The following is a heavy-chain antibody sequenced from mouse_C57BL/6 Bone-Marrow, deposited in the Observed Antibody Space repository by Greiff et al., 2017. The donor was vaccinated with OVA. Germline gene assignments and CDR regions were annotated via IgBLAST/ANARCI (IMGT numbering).Heavy chain of an antibody. CDR3: ARYPLYNYGSSSAWFAY. Sequence: EVQGVESGGGLVQPGGSLSLSCAASGFTFTDYYMSWVRQPPGKALEWLGFIRNKANGYTTEYSASVKGRFTISRDNSQSILYLQMNALRAEDSATYYCARYPLYNYGSSSAWFAYWGQGTLVTVSA. D-gene: IGHD1-1*01. V-gene: IGHV7-3*01. J-gene: IGHJ3*01. CDR1: GFTFTDYY. CDR2: IRNKANGYTT.